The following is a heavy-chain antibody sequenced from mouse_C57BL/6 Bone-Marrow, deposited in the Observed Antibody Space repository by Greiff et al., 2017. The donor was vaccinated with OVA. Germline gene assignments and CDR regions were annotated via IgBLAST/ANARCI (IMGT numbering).Heavy chain of an antibody. V-gene: IGHV1-50*01. Sequence: QVLLQQPGAELVKPGASVKLSCKASGYTFTSYWMQWVKQRPGQGLEWIGEIAPSDSYTNYNQKFKGKATVTVDTTSSTDYMQLSSLTSEDSAVYYCAPDYYGSREGFAYWGQGTLGTVAA. D-gene: IGHD1-1*01. CDR3: APDYYGSREGFAY. CDR2: IAPSDSYT. J-gene: IGHJ3*01. CDR1: GYTFTSYW.